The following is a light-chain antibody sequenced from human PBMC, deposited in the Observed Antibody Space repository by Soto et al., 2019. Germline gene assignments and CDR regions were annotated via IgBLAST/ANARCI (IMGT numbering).Light chain of an antibody. CDR1: QSISSY. Sequence: DIQMTQSPSSLSASVGDRVTITCRASQSISSYLNWYHQKPGKAPKLLIFAASSLQSGVPSRFSGSGSGTDFTLTISNMQREYFATYYCLQTYNLPRTFGQGTKVEFK. V-gene: IGKV1-39*01. CDR2: AAS. J-gene: IGKJ1*01. CDR3: LQTYNLPRT.